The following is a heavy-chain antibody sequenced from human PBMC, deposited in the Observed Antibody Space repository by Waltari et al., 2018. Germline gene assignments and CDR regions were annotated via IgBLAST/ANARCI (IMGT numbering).Heavy chain of an antibody. J-gene: IGHJ4*02. CDR2: SSCSGGTT. CDR1: GFTFSSYV. D-gene: IGHD4-4*01. CDR3: AKDRTGPYSITALDS. Sequence: EVQLLESGGGLIQPGGSLRLSCAASGFTFSSYVMSWVRQAPGKGLEWVSASSCSGGTTYYADSVKGRFTISRDNSKNTVYLQMNSLRAEDTAVYYCAKDRTGPYSITALDSWGQGTLVTVSS. V-gene: IGHV3-23*01.